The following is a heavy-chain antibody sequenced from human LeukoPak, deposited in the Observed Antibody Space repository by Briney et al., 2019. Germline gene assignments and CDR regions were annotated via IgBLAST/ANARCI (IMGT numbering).Heavy chain of an antibody. CDR3: ARSDGYGLVGI. Sequence: SETLSLTCTVSGGSISSYYWSWIRQPPGKGLEWIGFIYYTGSTNYNPSLKSRVTISVDTSKNQFSLKLTSVTAADTAVYYCARSDGYGLVGIWGQGTMVTVSS. CDR1: GGSISSYY. D-gene: IGHD3-10*01. V-gene: IGHV4-59*01. J-gene: IGHJ3*02. CDR2: IYYTGST.